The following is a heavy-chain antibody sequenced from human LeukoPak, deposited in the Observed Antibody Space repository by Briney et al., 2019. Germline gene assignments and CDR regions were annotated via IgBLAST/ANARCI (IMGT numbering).Heavy chain of an antibody. J-gene: IGHJ5*02. CDR2: IGPTGFDR. V-gene: IGHV3-21*06. Sequence: GGSLRLSCTTSGLTFSTSGFNWVRQAPGKGLEWVASIGPTGFDRYHADSIKGRFTISRDNANNFLYLQMDSLRAEDTAVYYCARGGPGRYGSGSYGYNWFDPWGQGTLVTVSS. D-gene: IGHD3-10*01. CDR1: GLTFSTSG. CDR3: ARGGPGRYGSGSYGYNWFDP.